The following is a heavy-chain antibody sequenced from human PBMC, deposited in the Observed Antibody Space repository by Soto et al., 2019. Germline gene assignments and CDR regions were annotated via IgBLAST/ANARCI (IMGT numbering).Heavy chain of an antibody. D-gene: IGHD3-10*01. CDR3: ARDGPSLTMVRGVTYFDY. J-gene: IGHJ4*02. Sequence: QVQLVQSGAEVKKPGSSVKVSCKASGGTFSSYTISWVRQAPGQGLEWMGRIIPILGIANYAQKFQGRVTITADXXTXTAXMELSSLRSEDTAVYYCARDGPSLTMVRGVTYFDYWGQGTLVTVSS. CDR1: GGTFSSYT. CDR2: IIPILGIA. V-gene: IGHV1-69*08.